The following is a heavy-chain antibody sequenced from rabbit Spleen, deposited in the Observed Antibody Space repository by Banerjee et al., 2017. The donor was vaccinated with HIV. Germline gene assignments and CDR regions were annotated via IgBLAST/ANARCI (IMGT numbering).Heavy chain of an antibody. D-gene: IGHD1-1*01. CDR1: GFSFTSSYY. V-gene: IGHV1S45*01. CDR2: IYAGSSGSP. CDR3: VRDKASISGDYGPWYFDL. J-gene: IGHJ4*01. Sequence: QEQLEESGGDLVKPEGSLTLTCTASGFSFTSSYYICWVRQAPGKGLEWIACIYAGSSGSPYYASWAKGRFTISKTSSTTVTLQMISLTAADTATYFCVRDKASISGDYGPWYFDLWGQGTLVTVS.